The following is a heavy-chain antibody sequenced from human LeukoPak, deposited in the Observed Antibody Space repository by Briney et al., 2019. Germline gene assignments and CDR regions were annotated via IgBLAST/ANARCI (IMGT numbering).Heavy chain of an antibody. D-gene: IGHD6-19*01. J-gene: IGHJ3*02. CDR3: ATGKPLIGGWGNHAFDI. CDR1: GGSISSYY. V-gene: IGHV3-11*01. Sequence: LSLTSTVSGGSISSYYSSWIRQPPGKGLERVSYISSSGGAIYYADSVKGRFTISRDTTKNLLFLQMNSLRAEDTAVYYCATGKPLIGGWGNHAFDIWGQGTMVTVSS. CDR2: ISSSGGAI.